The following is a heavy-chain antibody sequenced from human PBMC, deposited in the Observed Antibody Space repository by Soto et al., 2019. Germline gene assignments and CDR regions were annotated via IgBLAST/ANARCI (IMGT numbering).Heavy chain of an antibody. V-gene: IGHV4-30-2*01. Sequence: SENRSLTYTVSGGTIRSGVYSWSWIRQPPGKGLEWIAYIYHSGSTYYNPSLKSRVTISVDRSKNQFSLKLSSMTAADTAVYYCARVPYPWGQGTLVSVS. CDR2: IYHSGST. J-gene: IGHJ5*02. CDR3: ARVPYP. CDR1: GGTIRSGVYS.